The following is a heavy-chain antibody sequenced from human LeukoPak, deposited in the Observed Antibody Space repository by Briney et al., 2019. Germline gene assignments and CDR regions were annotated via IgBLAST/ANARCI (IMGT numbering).Heavy chain of an antibody. J-gene: IGHJ2*01. V-gene: IGHV3-30*03. Sequence: PGRSLRLSCAASGFTFSSYGMHWVRQAPGKGLEWVAVISYDGSNKYYADSVKGRFTISRDNSKNTLYLQMNSLRAEDTAVYYCARVPYDFWNYQREENWYFDLWGRGTLVTVSS. CDR1: GFTFSSYG. CDR2: ISYDGSNK. CDR3: ARVPYDFWNYQREENWYFDL. D-gene: IGHD3-3*01.